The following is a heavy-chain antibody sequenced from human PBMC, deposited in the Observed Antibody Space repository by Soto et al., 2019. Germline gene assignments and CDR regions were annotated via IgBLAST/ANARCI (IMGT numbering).Heavy chain of an antibody. CDR2: ISYDGSNK. V-gene: IGHV3-30*04. Sequence: GGSLRLSCAASGFTFSSYAMHWVRQAPGKGLEGVAVISYDGSNKYYADSVKGRFTISRDNSKNTLYLQMNSLRAEDTAVYYCARDLWGGATTVTKDDYCYYYYGMDVWGQGTTVTVSS. CDR3: ARDLWGGATTVTKDDYCYYYYGMDV. D-gene: IGHD4-17*01. J-gene: IGHJ6*02. CDR1: GFTFSSYA.